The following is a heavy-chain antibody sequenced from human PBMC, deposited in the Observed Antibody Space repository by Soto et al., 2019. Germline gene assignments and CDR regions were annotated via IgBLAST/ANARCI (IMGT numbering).Heavy chain of an antibody. CDR2: ISAYTATS. V-gene: IGHV1-18*01. Sequence: ASVKVSCKASGYTFTTYGISWLRQAPGQGLEWMGWISAYTATSNYAQKFQGRVTITTDKSTNTAYMELSSLRSEDTAVYYCAREGLVLVPTTVNSDYYYYAMDVWGQGTTVTVSS. CDR3: AREGLVLVPTTVNSDYYYYAMDV. CDR1: GYTFTTYG. J-gene: IGHJ6*02. D-gene: IGHD2-2*01.